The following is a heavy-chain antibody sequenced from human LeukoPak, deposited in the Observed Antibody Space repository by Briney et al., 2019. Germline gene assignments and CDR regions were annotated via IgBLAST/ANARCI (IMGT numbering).Heavy chain of an antibody. V-gene: IGHV3-23*01. CDR2: ISGSGGST. Sequence: GGSLRLSCAASGFTFSSYAMSWVRQAPGKGLEWVSAISGSGGSTYYADSVKGRFTISRDNSKNTLYLQMNSLRAEDTAVYYCANDNGGTNWFDPWGQGTLVSVSS. CDR3: ANDNGGTNWFDP. CDR1: GFTFSSYA. J-gene: IGHJ5*02.